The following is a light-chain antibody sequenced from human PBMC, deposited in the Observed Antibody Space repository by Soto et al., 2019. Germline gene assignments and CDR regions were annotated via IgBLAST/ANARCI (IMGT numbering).Light chain of an antibody. CDR3: QTWSTDIRV. J-gene: IGLJ3*02. V-gene: IGLV4-69*01. CDR2: LNSDGSH. CDR1: SGHNSYA. Sequence: QLVLIQPPSASASLGASVKLTCTLSSGHNSYAIAWHQQQPEKGPRYLMKLNSDGSHSKGDGIPDRFSGSSSGAERYLTISSLQSEDEADYYCQTWSTDIRVFGGGTKVTVL.